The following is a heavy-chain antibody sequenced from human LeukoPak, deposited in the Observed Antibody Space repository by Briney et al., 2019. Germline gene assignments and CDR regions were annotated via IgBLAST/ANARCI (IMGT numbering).Heavy chain of an antibody. Sequence: ASVKVSCKASGYTFTSYGISWVRQAPGQGIEWMGWISVYNGNTNYAQKLQGRVTMTTDTSTSTAYMELRSLRSDGTAVYYCARALAEQWLFDYWGQGTLVTVSS. J-gene: IGHJ4*02. D-gene: IGHD6-19*01. CDR3: ARALAEQWLFDY. CDR1: GYTFTSYG. CDR2: ISVYNGNT. V-gene: IGHV1-18*01.